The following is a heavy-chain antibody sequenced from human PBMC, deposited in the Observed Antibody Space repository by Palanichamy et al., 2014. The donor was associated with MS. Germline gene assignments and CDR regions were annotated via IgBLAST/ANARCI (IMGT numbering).Heavy chain of an antibody. CDR3: ARDPLIVVVTMGAFDI. V-gene: IGHV4-39*07. J-gene: IGHJ3*02. CDR2: IFHTGST. Sequence: QLHLQESGPGLVRPSETLSLTCTVSGDSITRSSYYWAWIRQPPGKGLEWIGNIFHTGSTYYNPSLKSRVTMSVDSSNNQFSLKLTSVTAADAAVYFCARDPLIVVVTMGAFDIWGQGKLVSVSS. D-gene: IGHD2-21*02. CDR1: GDSITRSSYY.